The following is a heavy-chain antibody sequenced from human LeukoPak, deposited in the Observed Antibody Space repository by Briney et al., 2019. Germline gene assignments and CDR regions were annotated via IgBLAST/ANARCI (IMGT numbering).Heavy chain of an antibody. CDR1: GYTLTSYG. CDR2: TSAYNGNT. Sequence: ASVKVSSKPSGYTLTSYGISCVRQPPGQGLEWMGWTSAYNGNTNYAQKLQGRVTMTTDTCTSTAYMELRSLSSDDTAVYYGARAEQQLVHGGYLFDYWGQGTLVTVSS. CDR3: ARAEQQLVHGGYLFDY. V-gene: IGHV1-18*01. J-gene: IGHJ4*02. D-gene: IGHD6-13*01.